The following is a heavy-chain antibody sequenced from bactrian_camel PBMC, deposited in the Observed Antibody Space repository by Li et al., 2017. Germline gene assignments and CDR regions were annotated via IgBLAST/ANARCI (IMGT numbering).Heavy chain of an antibody. CDR3: AALNSSAGGRFAWCSDF. CDR1: AYIWEQCG. D-gene: IGHD1*01. V-gene: IGHV3S63*01. J-gene: IGHJ4*01. Sequence: HVQLVESGGGSVQAGGSLKLSCAGSAYIWEQCGMGWYLQAAGKEVNVVSVRRDSTIIYADSVKGGFSISHDVTKNTVYLQMDSLKADDTGRYYCAALNSSAGGRFAWCSDFRGRGTQVTVS. CDR2: VRRDSTI.